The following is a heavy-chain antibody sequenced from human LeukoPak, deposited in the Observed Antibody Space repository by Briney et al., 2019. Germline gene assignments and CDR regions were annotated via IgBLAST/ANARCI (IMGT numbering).Heavy chain of an antibody. D-gene: IGHD1-14*01. CDR2: INPNSGGT. Sequence: ASVKVSCKASGYTFTSYGISWVRQAPGQGLEWMGWINPNSGGTNYAQKFQGRVTMTRDTSISTAYMELSRLRSDDTAVYYCAIPGGRTADFYFDYWGQGTLVTVSS. CDR1: GYTFTSYG. J-gene: IGHJ4*02. V-gene: IGHV1-2*02. CDR3: AIPGGRTADFYFDY.